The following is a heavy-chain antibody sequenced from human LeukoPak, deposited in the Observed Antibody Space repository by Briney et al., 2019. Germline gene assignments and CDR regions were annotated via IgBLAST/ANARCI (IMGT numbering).Heavy chain of an antibody. CDR1: GGSFSGYY. Sequence: SETLSLTCAVYGGSFSGYYWSWIRQPPGKGLEWIGEINHSGSTNYNPSLKSRVTISVDTSKNQFSLKLSSVTAADTAVYYCARRLVASKGRFDYWGQGTLVTVSS. V-gene: IGHV4-34*01. CDR3: ARRLVASKGRFDY. D-gene: IGHD2-15*01. CDR2: INHSGST. J-gene: IGHJ4*02.